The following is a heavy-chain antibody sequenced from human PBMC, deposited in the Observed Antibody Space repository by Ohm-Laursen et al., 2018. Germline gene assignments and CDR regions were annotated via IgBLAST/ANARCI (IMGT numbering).Heavy chain of an antibody. J-gene: IGHJ4*02. CDR2: INHSGST. CDR1: GGSFSGYY. Sequence: SQTLSLTCAVYGGSFSGYYWSWIRQPPGKGLEWIGEINHSGSTNYNPSLKSRVTISLDTSKNQFSLKLRSVTAADTAVYYCARGVRYSGSTFDSWGQGTLVTVSS. V-gene: IGHV4-34*01. D-gene: IGHD1-26*01. CDR3: ARGVRYSGSTFDS.